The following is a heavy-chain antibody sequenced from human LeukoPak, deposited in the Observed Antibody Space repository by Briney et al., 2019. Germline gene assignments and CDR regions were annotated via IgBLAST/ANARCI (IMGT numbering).Heavy chain of an antibody. V-gene: IGHV3-30*18. CDR3: AKDPYNRGMDV. D-gene: IGHD2/OR15-2a*01. J-gene: IGHJ6*02. Sequence: GRSLRLSCAASGXTFSSYYMHWVRQAPGMGLEWVAVISYDGNTQYYADSVKGRFTISRDNSKNTLYLQMNGLRAEDTAVYYCAKDPYNRGMDVWGQGTTVTVSS. CDR1: GXTFSSYY. CDR2: ISYDGNTQ.